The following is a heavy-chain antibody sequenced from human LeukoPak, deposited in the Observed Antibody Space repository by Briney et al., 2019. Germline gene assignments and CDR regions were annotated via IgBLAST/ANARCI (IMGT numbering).Heavy chain of an antibody. V-gene: IGHV3-9*01. CDR2: INWNGGSI. Sequence: GRSLRLSCVASGFTFCDYPMHWVRQVPGKGLEWGSGINWNGGSIGYADSVKGRFTISRDNAKNSLYLQMNSLRAEDTALYYCAKDGRFSGSPYFYYMDVWGKGTTITVS. CDR3: AKDGRFSGSPYFYYMDV. CDR1: GFTFCDYP. D-gene: IGHD1-26*01. J-gene: IGHJ6*03.